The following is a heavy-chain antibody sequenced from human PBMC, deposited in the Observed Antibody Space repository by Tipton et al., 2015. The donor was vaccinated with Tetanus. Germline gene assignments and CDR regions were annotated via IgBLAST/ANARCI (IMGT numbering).Heavy chain of an antibody. J-gene: IGHJ4*02. CDR3: ARYDSSGVTFDY. V-gene: IGHV1-46*01. D-gene: IGHD3-22*01. CDR2: ISPESGGT. CDR1: GYTFTTYY. Sequence: QLVQSGAEVKEPGASVKVSCKASGYTFTTYYMNWVRQAPGQGLEWMRIISPESGGTNYAQKFQGRVTMTVDTSTSTVYMDLSRLTSEDTAVYYCARYDSSGVTFDYWSQGTLVTVSS.